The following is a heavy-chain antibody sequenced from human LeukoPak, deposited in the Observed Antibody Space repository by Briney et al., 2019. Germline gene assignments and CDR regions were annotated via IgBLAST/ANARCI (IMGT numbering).Heavy chain of an antibody. V-gene: IGHV3-23*01. CDR3: AKALTTPPYYFAS. CDR1: EFTFSSFA. J-gene: IGHJ4*02. Sequence: PGGSLSLSCAVSEFTFSSFAMGWVRQTPGKGLEWLSYISSDGGTTSYADSVKGRFTISRDNSRNMVFPQMNGLRAEDTALYYCAKALTTPPYYFASWGQGTQLSVSS. CDR2: ISSDGGTT. D-gene: IGHD1-1*01.